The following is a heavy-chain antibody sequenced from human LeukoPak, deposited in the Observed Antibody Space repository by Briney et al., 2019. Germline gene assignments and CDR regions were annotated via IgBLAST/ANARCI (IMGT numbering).Heavy chain of an antibody. Sequence: GGSLRLSFAASGXTVSTNYMTWVRQAPGKGLEWVSVIYSGGSTYYANSVKGRFTISRDNSKNTLYLQMNSLRAEDTAVYYCARWFANSFDYWGQGTLVTVSS. CDR1: GXTVSTNY. J-gene: IGHJ4*02. V-gene: IGHV3-53*01. CDR3: ARWFANSFDY. D-gene: IGHD3-10*01. CDR2: IYSGGST.